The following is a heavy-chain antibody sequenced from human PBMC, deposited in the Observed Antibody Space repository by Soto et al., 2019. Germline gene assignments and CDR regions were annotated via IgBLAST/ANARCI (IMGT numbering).Heavy chain of an antibody. Sequence: GVSLRLSCAASGFTFSRCAMSWLRQPPGKGLEWVSGIDESGDGTFYTGSVQGRFTIPRDNSKDTLYLQMNSLRAEDTAIFYCAKESYNRRTDFDSWGPGTLVTVSS. J-gene: IGHJ4*02. CDR3: AKESYNRRTDFDS. V-gene: IGHV3-23*01. CDR1: GFTFSRCA. D-gene: IGHD3-10*01. CDR2: IDESGDGT.